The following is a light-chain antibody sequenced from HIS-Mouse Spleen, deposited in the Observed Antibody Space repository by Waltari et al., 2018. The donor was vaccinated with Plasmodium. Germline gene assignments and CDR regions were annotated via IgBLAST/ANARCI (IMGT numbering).Light chain of an antibody. CDR1: QSVSSY. J-gene: IGKJ2*01. V-gene: IGKV3-11*01. CDR3: QQRSNWPPYT. Sequence: EIVLTQSPATLSLSPGDRATLSCRASQSVSSYLAWYQQKPGQAPRLLIYDASNRATAIPARFSGCGSGTDFTLTISSLEPEDFAVYYCQQRSNWPPYTFGQGTKLEIK. CDR2: DAS.